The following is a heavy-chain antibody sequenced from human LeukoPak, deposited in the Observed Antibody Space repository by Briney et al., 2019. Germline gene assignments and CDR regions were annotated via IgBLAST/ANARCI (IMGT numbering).Heavy chain of an antibody. CDR2: INPNSGGT. Sequence: RASVKVSCKASGYTFTAYYVHWVRQAPGQGLEWMGWINPNSGGTSYAQKFQGRVTVTRDTSISTAYMELSSLRFDDTAVYYCARENQWELQGGGDFWGQGTLVTVSS. D-gene: IGHD1-26*01. V-gene: IGHV1-2*02. J-gene: IGHJ4*02. CDR1: GYTFTAYY. CDR3: ARENQWELQGGGDF.